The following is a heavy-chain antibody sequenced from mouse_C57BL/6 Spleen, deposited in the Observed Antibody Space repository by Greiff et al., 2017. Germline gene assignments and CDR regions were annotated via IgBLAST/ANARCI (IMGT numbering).Heavy chain of an antibody. CDR1: GYTFTDYN. Sequence: EVHLVESGPELVKPGASVKMSCKASGYTFTDYNMHWVKQSHGKSLEWIGYINPNNGGTSYNQKFKGKATLTVNKSSSTAYMELRSLTSEDSAVYYCARWGGDGYFHYAMDYWGQGTSVTVSS. J-gene: IGHJ4*01. CDR2: INPNNGGT. D-gene: IGHD2-3*01. V-gene: IGHV1-22*01. CDR3: ARWGGDGYFHYAMDY.